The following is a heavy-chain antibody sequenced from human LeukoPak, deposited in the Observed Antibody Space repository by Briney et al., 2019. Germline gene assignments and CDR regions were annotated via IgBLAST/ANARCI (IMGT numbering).Heavy chain of an antibody. CDR3: AINLAAAGTGSDY. CDR2: IYYSGST. V-gene: IGHV4-59*01. Sequence: PSETLSLTCTVSGGSISSYYWSWIRQPPGKGLEWIGYIYYSGSTNYNPSLKSRVTISVDTSKNQFSLKLSSVTAADTAVYYCAINLAAAGTGSDYWGQGTLVTVSS. J-gene: IGHJ4*02. CDR1: GGSISSYY. D-gene: IGHD6-13*01.